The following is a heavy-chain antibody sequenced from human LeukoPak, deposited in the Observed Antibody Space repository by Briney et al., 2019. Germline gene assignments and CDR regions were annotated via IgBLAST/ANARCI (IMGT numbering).Heavy chain of an antibody. V-gene: IGHV3-23*01. CDR1: GFTFSDYH. CDR3: AKAPSHYYDSSGYLDY. D-gene: IGHD3-22*01. Sequence: PGGSLRLSCAASGFTFSDYHMSWIRQAPGKGLEWVSAISGSGGSTYYADSVKGRFTISRDNSKNTLYLQMNSLRAEDTAVYYCAKAPSHYYDSSGYLDYWGQGTLVTVSS. J-gene: IGHJ4*02. CDR2: ISGSGGST.